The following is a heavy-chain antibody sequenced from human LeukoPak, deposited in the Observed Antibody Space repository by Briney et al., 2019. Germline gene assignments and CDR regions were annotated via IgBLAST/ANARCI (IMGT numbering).Heavy chain of an antibody. CDR1: GLTFSNYG. J-gene: IGHJ4*02. D-gene: IGHD2-21*02. Sequence: GGSLRLSCAASGLTFSNYGMHWVRQAPGKGLEWVALIASDGIIKYYADSVKGPFTISRDNAKNSLYLQMNSLRAEDTAVYYCASMTTYCGGDCYFFDYWGQGTLVTVSS. CDR3: ASMTTYCGGDCYFFDY. CDR2: IASDGIIK. V-gene: IGHV3-33*03.